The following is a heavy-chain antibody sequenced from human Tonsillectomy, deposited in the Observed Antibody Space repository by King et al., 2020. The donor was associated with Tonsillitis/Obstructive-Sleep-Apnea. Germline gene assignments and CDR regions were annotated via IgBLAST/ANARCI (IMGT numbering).Heavy chain of an antibody. D-gene: IGHD3-10*01. CDR1: GYRFTNYW. Sequence: AQLVQSGAEVKKPGESLRISCKGSGYRFTNYWISWVRQMPGKGLEWMGKIYPSDSYTDYSPSFQGHVTISADKAISTAYLQLSSLKASDTAMYYCARGIIILESAFDVWGQGTMVTVSS. CDR2: IYPSDSYT. J-gene: IGHJ3*01. CDR3: ARGIIILESAFDV. V-gene: IGHV5-10-1*01.